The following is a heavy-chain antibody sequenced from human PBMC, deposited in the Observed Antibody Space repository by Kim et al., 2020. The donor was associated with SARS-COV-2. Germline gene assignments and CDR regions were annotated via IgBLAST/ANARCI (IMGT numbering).Heavy chain of an antibody. CDR2: IKEDGSAE. V-gene: IGHV3-7*01. CDR3: ARDSSANYADFDY. Sequence: GGSLRLSCAASGFTFSSHWMNWVRQAPGKGLEWVANIKEDGSAEYYVDSVKGRFTISRDNANNSLYLQMNSLRDEDMAIYYCARDSSANYADFDYWGQGTLVTVSS. D-gene: IGHD1-7*01. CDR1: GFTFSSHW. J-gene: IGHJ4*02.